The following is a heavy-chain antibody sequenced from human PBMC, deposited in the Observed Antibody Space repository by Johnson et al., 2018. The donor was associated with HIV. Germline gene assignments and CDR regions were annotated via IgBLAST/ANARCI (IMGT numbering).Heavy chain of an antibody. CDR2: IRSKAYGGTT. D-gene: IGHD1-14*01. J-gene: IGHJ3*02. CDR1: GFTFGDYA. Sequence: VQLVESGGGLVQPGRSLRLSCTASGFTFGDYAMSWVRQAPGKGLEWVGFIRSKAYGGTTEYAASVKGRFTISRDDSKSIAYLQMNSLKTEDTAVYYCTRAEWHDAVDIWGQGTMVTVSS. CDR3: TRAEWHDAVDI. V-gene: IGHV3-49*04.